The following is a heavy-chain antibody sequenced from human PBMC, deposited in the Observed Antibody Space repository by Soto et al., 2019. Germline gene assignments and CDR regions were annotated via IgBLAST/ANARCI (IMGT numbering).Heavy chain of an antibody. V-gene: IGHV1-69*04. Sequence: ASVKVSCKASGGTFSSYTISWVRQAPGQGLEWMGRIIPILGIANYAQKFQGRVTITADKSTSTAYMELSSLRSEDTAVYYCARESRLSSSDYYYYYYMDVWGKGTTVTVSS. J-gene: IGHJ6*03. CDR2: IIPILGIA. D-gene: IGHD6-6*01. CDR1: GGTFSSYT. CDR3: ARESRLSSSDYYYYYYMDV.